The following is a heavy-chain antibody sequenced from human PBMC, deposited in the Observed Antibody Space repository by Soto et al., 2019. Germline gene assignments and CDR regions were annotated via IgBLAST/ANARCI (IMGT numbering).Heavy chain of an antibody. CDR2: IWYDGTNK. V-gene: IGHV3-30*02. CDR1: GFTFSNYY. J-gene: IGHJ4*02. Sequence: GGSLRLSCAASGFTFSNYYMHWVRQAPGKGLEWVAVIWYDGTNKYYADSVKGRFTISRDNSKNTLYLQMNSLRAEDTAVYYGAKDSLDIGVGVRASEVSDYWGQGTLVTVSS. D-gene: IGHD2-15*01. CDR3: AKDSLDIGVGVRASEVSDY.